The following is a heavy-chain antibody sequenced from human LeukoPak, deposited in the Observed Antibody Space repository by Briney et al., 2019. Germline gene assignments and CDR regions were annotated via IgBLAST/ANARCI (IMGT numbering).Heavy chain of an antibody. J-gene: IGHJ5*02. CDR3: ARGLLRYFDWLPEFDP. Sequence: GESLRISFKGSGYSFTSYWISWVRQMPGNGLEWMGRIDPSDSYTNYSPSFQGHVAISADKSISTAYLQWSSLRALDTAMYYCARGLLRYFDWLPEFDPWGQGTLVTVSS. D-gene: IGHD3-9*01. CDR2: IDPSDSYT. CDR1: GYSFTSYW. V-gene: IGHV5-10-1*01.